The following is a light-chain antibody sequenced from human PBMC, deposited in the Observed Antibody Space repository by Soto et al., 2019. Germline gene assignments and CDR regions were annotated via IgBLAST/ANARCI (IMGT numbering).Light chain of an antibody. CDR1: QGIRND. CDR3: QHYNSYSPT. V-gene: IGKV1-5*03. J-gene: IGKJ1*01. Sequence: IQMTPSPSSLSASVGDRVTITCRASQGIRNDLGWYQQKPGKAPKLLIYKASTLKSGVPSRFSGSGSGTEFTLTISSLQPDDFATYYCQHYNSYSPTFGQGTKVDI. CDR2: KAS.